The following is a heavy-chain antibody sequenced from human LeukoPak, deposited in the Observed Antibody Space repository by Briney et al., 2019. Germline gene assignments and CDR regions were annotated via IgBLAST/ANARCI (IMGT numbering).Heavy chain of an antibody. Sequence: GGSLRLSCAASGFTFSSYEMHRVRQAPGKGLEWVSYISSSDSIIYYADSVKGRFTISRDNAKNSLYLQMNSLRAEDTAVYYCARDYGGSSPFDYWGQGALVTVSS. J-gene: IGHJ4*02. V-gene: IGHV3-48*03. D-gene: IGHD4-23*01. CDR1: GFTFSSYE. CDR3: ARDYGGSSPFDY. CDR2: ISSSDSII.